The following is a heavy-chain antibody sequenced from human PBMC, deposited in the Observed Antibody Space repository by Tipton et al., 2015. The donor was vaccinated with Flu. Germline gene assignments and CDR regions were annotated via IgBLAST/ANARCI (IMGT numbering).Heavy chain of an antibody. CDR3: ARDPSRYYYDSSGMDV. J-gene: IGHJ6*02. CDR1: GGSFSGYY. CDR2: INHSGST. D-gene: IGHD3-22*01. Sequence: TLSLTCAVYGGSFSGYYWSWIRQPPGKGLEWIGEINHSGSTNYNPSLKSRVTISVDTSKNQFSLKLSSVTAADTAVYYCARDPSRYYYDSSGMDVWGQGTTVTVSS. V-gene: IGHV4-34*01.